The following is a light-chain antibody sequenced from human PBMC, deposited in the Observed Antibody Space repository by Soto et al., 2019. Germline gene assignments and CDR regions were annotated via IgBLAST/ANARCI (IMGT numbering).Light chain of an antibody. Sequence: QSVLTQPPSVSAAPGQGVTMSCSGTRSTIGRNFVAWYQQRPGTAPKLLIYDDTKRPYGIPGRFSASKSGTSATLAITGLQTGDEADYFCGTWDSSLSVLVFGGGTKVTV. CDR2: DDT. V-gene: IGLV1-51*01. CDR3: GTWDSSLSVLV. CDR1: RSTIGRNF. J-gene: IGLJ3*02.